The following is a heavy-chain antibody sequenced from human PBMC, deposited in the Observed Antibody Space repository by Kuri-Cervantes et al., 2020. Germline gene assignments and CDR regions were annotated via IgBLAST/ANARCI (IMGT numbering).Heavy chain of an antibody. J-gene: IGHJ4*02. CDR2: ISWNSGSI. Sequence: SLKISCAASGFTFDDYAMHWVRQAPGKGLEWVSGISWNSGSIGYADSVKGRFTISRDNAKNSLYLQMNSLRAEDTAVYYCARGRYYYDSSRDGSPPHWGQGTLVTVSS. CDR1: GFTFDDYA. V-gene: IGHV3-9*01. D-gene: IGHD3-22*01. CDR3: ARGRYYYDSSRDGSPPH.